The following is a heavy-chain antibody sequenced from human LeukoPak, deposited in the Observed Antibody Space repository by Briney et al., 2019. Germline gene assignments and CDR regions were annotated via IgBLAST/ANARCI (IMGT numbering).Heavy chain of an antibody. J-gene: IGHJ4*02. CDR1: GFTFSEYE. CDR2: ISGSGGAT. Sequence: PGGSLRLSCVASGFTFSEYELNWVRQLPGKGLEWVSGISGSGGATYYADSVKGRFTVSRDDPHNTLYLQMNSVRAEDTAVYYCARHGDYIWGSYRRDNYFDYWGQGTLVTVSS. CDR3: ARHGDYIWGSYRRDNYFDY. V-gene: IGHV3-23*01. D-gene: IGHD3-16*02.